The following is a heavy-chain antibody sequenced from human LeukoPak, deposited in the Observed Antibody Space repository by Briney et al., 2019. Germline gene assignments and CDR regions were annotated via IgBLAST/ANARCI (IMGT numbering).Heavy chain of an antibody. V-gene: IGHV3-33*01. J-gene: IGHJ3*02. D-gene: IGHD3-22*01. CDR2: IWYDGSNK. CDR1: GFTFSNYG. CDR3: ARVESESGDSSGYLAFDI. Sequence: GGSLRLSCAASGFTFSNYGMHWVRQAPGKGLEWVAVIWYDGSNKYYADSVKGRFTISRDNSKNTLYLQMNSLRAEDTAVYYCARVESESGDSSGYLAFDIWGQGTMVAVSS.